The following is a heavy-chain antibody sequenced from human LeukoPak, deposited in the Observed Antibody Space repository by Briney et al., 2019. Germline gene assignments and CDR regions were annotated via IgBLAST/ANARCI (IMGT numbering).Heavy chain of an antibody. Sequence: SETLSLTCAVYGGSFSGYYWSWIRQPPGKGLEWIGEINHSGSTNYNPSLKSRVTISVDTSKNQSSLKLSSVTAADTAVYYCARGLARGVIITLVYYFDYWGQGTLVTVSS. J-gene: IGHJ4*02. CDR2: INHSGST. CDR1: GGSFSGYY. D-gene: IGHD3-10*01. V-gene: IGHV4-34*01. CDR3: ARGLARGVIITLVYYFDY.